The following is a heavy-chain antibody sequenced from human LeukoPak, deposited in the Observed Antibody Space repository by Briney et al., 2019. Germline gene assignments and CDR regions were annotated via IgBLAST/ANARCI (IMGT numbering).Heavy chain of an antibody. CDR3: ARDGYATSVY. CDR2: IKQDGSGK. D-gene: IGHD2-2*01. V-gene: IGHV3-7*01. CDR1: GFSFSNYW. Sequence: PGGSLRLSCAASGFSFSNYWMSWVRQAPGKGLEWVANIKQDGSGKYYVDSVKGRFIISRDNAKNSLYLQMNSLRADDTAVYYCARDGYATSVYWGQGTLVTVSS. J-gene: IGHJ4*02.